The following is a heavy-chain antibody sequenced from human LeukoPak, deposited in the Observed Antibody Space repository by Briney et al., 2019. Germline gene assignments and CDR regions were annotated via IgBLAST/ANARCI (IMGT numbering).Heavy chain of an antibody. CDR1: GGSFIGYY. J-gene: IGHJ4*02. CDR2: INHSGGT. V-gene: IGHV4-34*01. D-gene: IGHD3-22*01. CDR3: ARDKYYYDTRGYLFDY. Sequence: PSETLSLTCTVYGGSFIGYYWTWIRQPPGMGLEWIGEINHSGGTNYNPSLKSRGTMSVDTSKNQFSLKLSSVTAADTAVYYCARDKYYYDTRGYLFDYWGQGTLVTVSS.